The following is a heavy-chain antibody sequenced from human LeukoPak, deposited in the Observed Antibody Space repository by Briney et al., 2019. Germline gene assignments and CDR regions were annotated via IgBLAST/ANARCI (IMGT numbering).Heavy chain of an antibody. J-gene: IGHJ4*02. CDR3: AKHRLHDPSGGPYFDC. D-gene: IGHD6-25*01. CDR2: ISGSGGST. V-gene: IGHV3-23*01. CDR1: GFTFTDHA. Sequence: PGGSLRLSCAASGFTFTDHAMSWVRQAPGKGLEWVSGISGSGGSTYYADSVKGRFTISRDNSKNTFYLQMISLRGEDTAIYYCAKHRLHDPSGGPYFDCWGQGTPVTVSS.